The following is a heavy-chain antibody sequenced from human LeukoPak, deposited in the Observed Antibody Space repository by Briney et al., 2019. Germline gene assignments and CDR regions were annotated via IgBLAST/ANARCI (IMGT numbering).Heavy chain of an antibody. CDR3: ARDKSSTMARGVIDP. D-gene: IGHD3-10*01. J-gene: IGHJ5*02. CDR2: IIPIFGTA. CDR1: GGTFSSYA. V-gene: IGHV1-69*06. Sequence: SVKVSCKASGGTFSSYAISWVRQAPGQGLEWMGGIIPIFGTANYAQKFQGRVTITADKSTSTAYMELSSLRSEDTAVYYCARDKSSTMARGVIDPWGQGTLVTVSS.